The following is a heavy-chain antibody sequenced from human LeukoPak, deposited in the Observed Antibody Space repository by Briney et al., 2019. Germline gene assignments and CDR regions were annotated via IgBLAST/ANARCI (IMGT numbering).Heavy chain of an antibody. J-gene: IGHJ4*02. D-gene: IGHD3-3*01. CDR3: ARGSVFWSGYHFDY. Sequence: SETLSLTCTVSGGSISSYYWSWIRQPPGKGLEWIGYIYYSGSTNYNPSLTSRVTISVDTSKNHFSLKLSSVTAADTAVYYCARGSVFWSGYHFDYWGQGTLVTVSS. CDR2: IYYSGST. CDR1: GGSISSYY. V-gene: IGHV4-59*01.